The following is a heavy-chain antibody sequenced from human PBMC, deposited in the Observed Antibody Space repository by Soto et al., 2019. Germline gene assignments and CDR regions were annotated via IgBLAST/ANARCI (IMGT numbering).Heavy chain of an antibody. J-gene: IGHJ4*02. CDR1: GFAIRNYE. V-gene: IGHV3-48*03. CDR3: ERENSGDACDF. Sequence: GGSLRLSCAASGFAIRNYEMNWVRQAPGKGLEWVSYINSGGTSKKYTDSVEGRFTISRDTALNSLYLQMDSLRDEDTAIYYCERENSGDACDFCGQGILVTVSS. D-gene: IGHD4-17*01. CDR2: INSGGTSK.